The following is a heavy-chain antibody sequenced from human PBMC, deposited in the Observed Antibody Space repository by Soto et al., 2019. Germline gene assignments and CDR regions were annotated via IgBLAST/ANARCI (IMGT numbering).Heavy chain of an antibody. D-gene: IGHD5-18*01. CDR1: GGSISSGGYY. Sequence: PSETLSLTCTVSGGSISSGGYYWSWIRQHPGKGLEWIGYIYYSGSTYYNPSLKSRVTISVDTSKNQFSLKLSSVTAADTAVYYCAREENSYGPVDYWGQGTLVTVSS. CDR3: AREENSYGPVDY. V-gene: IGHV4-31*03. CDR2: IYYSGST. J-gene: IGHJ4*02.